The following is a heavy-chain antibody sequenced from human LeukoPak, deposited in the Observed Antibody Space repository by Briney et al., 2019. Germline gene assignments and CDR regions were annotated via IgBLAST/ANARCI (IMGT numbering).Heavy chain of an antibody. Sequence: GGSQTLSCAASGLTLSNFWTHCARRAPGEGLACVSRGNREGISTSYADSGKGRFTISRDNAKNTLFLQMNSLRAGDTAVYYCAREYTSSAIQLFDYWGEGALVTVSS. CDR3: AREYTSSAIQLFDY. CDR2: GNREGIST. V-gene: IGHV3-74*01. CDR1: GLTLSNFW. D-gene: IGHD2-2*02. J-gene: IGHJ4*02.